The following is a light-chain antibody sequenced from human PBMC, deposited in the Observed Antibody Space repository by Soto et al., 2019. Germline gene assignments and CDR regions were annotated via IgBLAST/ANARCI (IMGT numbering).Light chain of an antibody. CDR3: AAWDDSLNAVV. J-gene: IGLJ3*02. Sequence: VLTQPPSASGTPGQRVTFSCSGSSSNIGSYTVNWYQQPPGTAPKLLIHSGNQRPSGVPDRFSGSQSGTSAFLAISGLQSEDEADYYCAAWDDSLNAVVFGGGTKLTVL. V-gene: IGLV1-44*01. CDR2: SGN. CDR1: SSNIGSYT.